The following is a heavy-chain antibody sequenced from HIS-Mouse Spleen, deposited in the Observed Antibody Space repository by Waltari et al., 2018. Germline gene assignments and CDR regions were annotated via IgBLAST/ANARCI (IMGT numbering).Heavy chain of an antibody. J-gene: IGHJ3*02. CDR2: SYTSGST. CDR1: GGSISSYY. V-gene: IGHV4-4*07. D-gene: IGHD3-3*01. CDR3: ARDFHDFWSGYYGGDKKHDAFDI. Sequence: QVQLQESGPGLVKPSETLSLTCTVSGGSISSYYWSWIRPPAGKGLEWIGRSYTSGSTNYNPALKSRVTMSVGTSKNQFSLKLSSGTAAETAVYYCARDFHDFWSGYYGGDKKHDAFDIWGQGTMVTVSS.